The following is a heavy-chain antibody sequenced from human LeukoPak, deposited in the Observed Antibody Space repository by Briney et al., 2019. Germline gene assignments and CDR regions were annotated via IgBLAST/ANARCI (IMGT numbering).Heavy chain of an antibody. CDR3: ARDSGYYYPYYYYYGMDV. CDR1: GFTFSSYS. D-gene: IGHD3-22*01. V-gene: IGHV3-48*01. CDR2: ISSSGSTI. Sequence: GGSLRLSCAASGFTFSSYSMNWVRQAPGKGLEWVSYISSSGSTIYYADSVKGRFTISRDNAKNSLYLQMNSLRAEDTAVYYCARDSGYYYPYYYYYGMDVWGQGTTVTVSS. J-gene: IGHJ6*02.